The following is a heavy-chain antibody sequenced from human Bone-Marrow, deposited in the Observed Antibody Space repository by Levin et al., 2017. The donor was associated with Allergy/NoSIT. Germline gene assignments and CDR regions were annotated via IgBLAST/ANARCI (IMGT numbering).Heavy chain of an antibody. Sequence: SQTLSLTCTVSGGSIFTSTNYWAWIRQTPGRGLEWIGAIYHNGATYYNPSLKSRLTISIDTSKNHFSLSLSSLTAADAAVYFCARQGAWFGELASYFDFWGQGTVVSVSS. V-gene: IGHV4-39*07. J-gene: IGHJ4*02. CDR2: IYHNGAT. CDR1: GGSIFTSTNY. D-gene: IGHD3-10*01. CDR3: ARQGAWFGELASYFDF.